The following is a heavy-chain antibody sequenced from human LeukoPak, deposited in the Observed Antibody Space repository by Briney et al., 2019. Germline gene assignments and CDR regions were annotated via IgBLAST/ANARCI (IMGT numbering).Heavy chain of an antibody. CDR3: AKDRLSSYYDSSGYDAFDI. Sequence: GGSLRLSCAASGFTFSSYAMSWVRQAPGKGLEWVSAISGSGGSTYYADSVKGRFTIYRDNSKNTLYLQMNSLRAEDTAVYYCAKDRLSSYYDSSGYDAFDIWGQGTMVTVSS. D-gene: IGHD3-22*01. V-gene: IGHV3-23*01. CDR2: ISGSGGST. J-gene: IGHJ3*02. CDR1: GFTFSSYA.